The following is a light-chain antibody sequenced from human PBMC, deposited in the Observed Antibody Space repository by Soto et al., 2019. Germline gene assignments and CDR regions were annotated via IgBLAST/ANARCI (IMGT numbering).Light chain of an antibody. CDR2: EVT. CDR1: SSDIGASNS. V-gene: IGLV2-8*01. J-gene: IGLJ2*01. Sequence: QSALTQPPSASGSPGQSVTISCAGSSSDIGASNSVSWYQQHPGKAPKLLISEVTKRPSGAPDRFSGSKSGNTASLTVSGLQADDEADYYCGSKAGSNKHVVFGGGTKLTVL. CDR3: GSKAGSNKHVV.